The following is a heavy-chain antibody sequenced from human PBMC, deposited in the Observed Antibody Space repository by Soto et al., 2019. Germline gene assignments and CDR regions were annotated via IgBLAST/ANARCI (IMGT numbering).Heavy chain of an antibody. CDR3: ARGHSYAYGDFDY. D-gene: IGHD5-18*01. Sequence: PGGSLRLSCAASEFTFSDSYMSWIRQAPGKGLEWISYISSSGSSIYYADSVKGRFTISRDNAKNSLYLQMNSLRAEDTAVYYCARGHSYAYGDFDYWGQGTLVTVSS. CDR1: EFTFSDSY. CDR2: ISSSGSSI. J-gene: IGHJ4*02. V-gene: IGHV3-11*01.